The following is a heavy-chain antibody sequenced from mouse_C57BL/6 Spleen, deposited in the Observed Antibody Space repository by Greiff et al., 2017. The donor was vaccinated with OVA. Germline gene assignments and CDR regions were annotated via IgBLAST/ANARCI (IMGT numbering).Heavy chain of an antibody. D-gene: IGHD1-1*01. CDR3: ASRITTVPLDY. CDR2: INPSSGYT. J-gene: IGHJ2*01. Sequence: VQLQESGAELARPGASVKMSCKASGYTFTSYTMHWVKQRPGQGLEWIGYINPSSGYTKYNQKFKDKATLTADKSSSTAYMQLSSLTSEDSAVYYCASRITTVPLDYWGQGTTLTVSS. CDR1: GYTFTSYT. V-gene: IGHV1-4*01.